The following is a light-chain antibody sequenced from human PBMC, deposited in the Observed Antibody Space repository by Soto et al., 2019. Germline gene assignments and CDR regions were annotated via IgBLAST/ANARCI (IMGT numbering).Light chain of an antibody. CDR1: SSDVGGYNY. J-gene: IGLJ1*01. V-gene: IGLV2-8*01. Sequence: QSVLAQPPSASGSPGQSVTISCTGTSSDVGGYNYVSWYQQHPGKAPKLMIYEVSKRPSGVPDRFSGSKSGNTASLTVSGLLAEDEADYYGSPYAASNSYVCGTGTRVTVL. CDR2: EVS. CDR3: SPYAASNSYV.